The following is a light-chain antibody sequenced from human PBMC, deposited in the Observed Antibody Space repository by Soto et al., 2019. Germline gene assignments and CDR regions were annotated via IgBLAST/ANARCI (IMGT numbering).Light chain of an antibody. J-gene: IGKJ1*01. Sequence: DIQMTQSPASLSASVGDRVTVTCRASQSIGRNLNWYQQKPGKAPKLLIYTSSNLQSGVPSRFGGSGSGTDFILTIRSLQHEDFASYYCQQSYSTPPTFGQGTKVDIK. CDR1: QSIGRN. CDR2: TSS. V-gene: IGKV1-39*01. CDR3: QQSYSTPPT.